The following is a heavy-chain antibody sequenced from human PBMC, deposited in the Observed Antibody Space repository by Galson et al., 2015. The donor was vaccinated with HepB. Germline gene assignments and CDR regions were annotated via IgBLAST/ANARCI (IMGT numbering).Heavy chain of an antibody. V-gene: IGHV3-23*01. CDR2: ISGSGGST. J-gene: IGHJ3*02. CDR3: AKDQSQGPFDI. Sequence: SLRLSCAASGFTFSSYAMSWVRQAPGKGLEWVSTISGSGGSTYYADSVKGRFTISRDNSNNTLYLQMNSLRAEDTAIYYCAKDQSQGPFDIWGQGTMVTVSS. CDR1: GFTFSSYA.